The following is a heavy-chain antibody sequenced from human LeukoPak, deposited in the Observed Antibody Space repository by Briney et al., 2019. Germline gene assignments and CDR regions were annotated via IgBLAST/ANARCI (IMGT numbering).Heavy chain of an antibody. V-gene: IGHV3-49*03. CDR3: TRDLARVHSGYDYPPVAGS. CDR2: IRSKAYGGTT. D-gene: IGHD5-12*01. J-gene: IGHJ5*02. CDR1: GFTFGDYA. Sequence: GGSLRLSCTASGFTFGDYAMSWFRQAPGKGLEWVGFIRSKAYGGTTEYAASVKGRLTISRDDSKSIAYLQMNSLKTEDTAVYYCTRDLARVHSGYDYPPVAGSWGQGTLVTVSS.